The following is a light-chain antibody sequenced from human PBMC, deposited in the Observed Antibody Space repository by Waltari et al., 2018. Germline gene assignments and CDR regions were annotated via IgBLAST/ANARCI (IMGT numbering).Light chain of an antibody. V-gene: IGLV2-14*01. CDR2: EVS. CDR1: SRDVGGYTF. J-gene: IGLJ3*02. CDR3: SSYTSSSTLG. Sequence: QSALTPPPSVSGSPGPPITISCPGPSRDVGGYTFVPWYQQHPGKAPKLMIYEVSNRPSGVSNRFSGSKSGNTASLTISGLQAEDEADYYCSSYTSSSTLGFGGGTKLTVL.